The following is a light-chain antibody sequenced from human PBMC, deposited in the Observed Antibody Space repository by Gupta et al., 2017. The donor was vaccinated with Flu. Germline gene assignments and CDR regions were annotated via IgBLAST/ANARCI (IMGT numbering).Light chain of an antibody. V-gene: IGKV2-30*01. CDR3: KQEERWPWT. Sequence: RGRATTNCWTARDGCGSTNQKNYLAWFQQKPGQPPMLLIYQLSSRESGVPDRFSGSGSGTDFTLKISRVESEDVVVYSCKQEERWPWTFGQGTKVEIK. CDR2: QLS. CDR1: DGCGSTNQKNY. J-gene: IGKJ1*01.